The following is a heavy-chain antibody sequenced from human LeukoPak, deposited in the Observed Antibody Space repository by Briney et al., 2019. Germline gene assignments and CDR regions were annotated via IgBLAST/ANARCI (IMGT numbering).Heavy chain of an antibody. CDR3: ARFMRLDSSGYYYYYYGMDV. V-gene: IGHV4-34*01. CDR1: GGSFSGYY. J-gene: IGHJ6*02. D-gene: IGHD3-22*01. Sequence: SETLSLTCAVYGGSFSGYYWSWIRQPPGKGLKWIGEINHSGSTNYNPSLKSRVTISVDTSKNQFSLKLSSVTAADTAVYYCARFMRLDSSGYYYYYYGMDVWGQGTTVTVSS. CDR2: INHSGST.